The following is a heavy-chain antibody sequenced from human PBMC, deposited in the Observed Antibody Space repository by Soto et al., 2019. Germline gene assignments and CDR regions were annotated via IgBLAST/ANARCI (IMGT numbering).Heavy chain of an antibody. CDR1: GGSISSYY. D-gene: IGHD6-13*01. CDR2: INYSGST. V-gene: IGHV4-59*08. CDR3: ARRYSSAFDI. Sequence: QVQLQESGPGLVKPSETLSLTCTVSGGSISSYYWSWIRQPPGKGLEWIGYINYSGSTNYNPSLKIRVTISVDTSKNQFSLKLSSVTAADTAVYYCARRYSSAFDIWGQGTMVTVSS. J-gene: IGHJ3*02.